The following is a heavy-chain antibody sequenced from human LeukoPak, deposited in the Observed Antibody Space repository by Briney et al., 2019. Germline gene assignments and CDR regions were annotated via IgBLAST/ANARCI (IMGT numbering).Heavy chain of an antibody. CDR2: IYYSGST. CDR3: ASATHYGYSSGWLYY. V-gene: IGHV4-59*04. J-gene: IGHJ4*02. CDR1: GGSISSYY. Sequence: SETLSLTCTVSGGSISSYYWSWIRQPPGKGLEWIGYIYYSGSTYYNPSLKSRVTISVDTSKNQFSLKLSSVTAADTALYYCASATHYGYSSGWLYYWGQGTLVTVSS. D-gene: IGHD6-19*01.